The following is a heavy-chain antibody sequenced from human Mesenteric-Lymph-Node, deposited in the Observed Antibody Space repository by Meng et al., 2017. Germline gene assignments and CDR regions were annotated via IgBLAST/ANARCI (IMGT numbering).Heavy chain of an antibody. CDR2: ISGLGGST. CDR1: GFTFSSYA. J-gene: IGHJ4*02. D-gene: IGHD7-27*01. Sequence: GESLKISCVASGFTFSSYAMTWVRQAPGKGLEWVSLISGLGGSTYYADSVKGRFTISRDNSKNTLYLHMNSLRAEDTAIYYCAKDTWGSYYWGQGTLVTVSS. CDR3: AKDTWGSYY. V-gene: IGHV3-23*01.